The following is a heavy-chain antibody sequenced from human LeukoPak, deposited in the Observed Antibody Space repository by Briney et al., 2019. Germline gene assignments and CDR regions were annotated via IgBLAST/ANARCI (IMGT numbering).Heavy chain of an antibody. D-gene: IGHD2-15*01. CDR1: GGSFSGYY. Sequence: SETLSLTCAVYGGSFSGYYWSWIRQPPGKGLEWIGEINHSGSTNYNPSLKSRVTISVDTSKNQFSLKLSSVTAADTAVYYCARDVQYCSGGSCYTNWFDPWGQGTLVTVSS. CDR2: INHSGST. V-gene: IGHV4-34*01. CDR3: ARDVQYCSGGSCYTNWFDP. J-gene: IGHJ5*02.